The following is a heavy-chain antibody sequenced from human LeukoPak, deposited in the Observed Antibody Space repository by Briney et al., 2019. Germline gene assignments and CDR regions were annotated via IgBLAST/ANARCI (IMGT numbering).Heavy chain of an antibody. Sequence: SVKVSCKASGGTFSSYTISWVRQAPGQGLEWMGGIIPIFVTAKYAQKFQGRVTITTDESTSTAFMELSSLRFEDTAVYYCAREDGGLDYWGQGTLVTVSS. V-gene: IGHV1-69*05. J-gene: IGHJ4*02. CDR1: GGTFSSYT. D-gene: IGHD4-23*01. CDR2: IIPIFVTA. CDR3: AREDGGLDY.